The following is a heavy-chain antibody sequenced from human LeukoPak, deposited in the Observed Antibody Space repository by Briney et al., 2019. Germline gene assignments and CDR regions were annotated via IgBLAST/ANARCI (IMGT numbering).Heavy chain of an antibody. J-gene: IGHJ5*01. D-gene: IGHD3-10*01. CDR3: ARDSGTTGEVKFDS. Sequence: SETLSLTCTVSGGSISSSSYYWSWIRQPAGTALEWIGRIYTSGTITYNPSLKSRVTMSVDTSKNQFSLKLSSVTAADTAVYYCARDSGTTGEVKFDSWGQGTLVTVSS. CDR2: IYTSGTI. V-gene: IGHV4-61*02. CDR1: GGSISSSSYY.